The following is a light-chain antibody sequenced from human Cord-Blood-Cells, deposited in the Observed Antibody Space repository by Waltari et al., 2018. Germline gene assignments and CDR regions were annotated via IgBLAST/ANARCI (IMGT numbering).Light chain of an antibody. CDR1: QSVLYSSNNKNY. V-gene: IGKV4-1*01. CDR3: QQYYSTPFT. J-gene: IGKJ3*01. Sequence: DIVMTQSPDSLAVSLGERATINCKSSQSVLYSSNNKNYFAWYQQKPGQPPKMLIYWASTRESGVPDRLIGSGSGTDFTLTISSLQAEDVAVYYCQQYYSTPFTFGPGTKVDIK. CDR2: WAS.